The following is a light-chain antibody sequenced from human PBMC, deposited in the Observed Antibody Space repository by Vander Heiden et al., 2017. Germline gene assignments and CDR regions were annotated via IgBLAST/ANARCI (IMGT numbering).Light chain of an antibody. V-gene: IGKV1-33*01. J-gene: IGKJ4*01. CDR1: QDISNY. Sequence: DIQMTQSPSSLSASVGDRVTITCQASQDISNYLNWYQQKPGKAPKLLIYDASNLETAVPSTFSGSGSATDFTFTIISLLPADIATYYCCQEDNHGLTFGGGTKVXIK. CDR3: CQEDNHGLT. CDR2: DAS.